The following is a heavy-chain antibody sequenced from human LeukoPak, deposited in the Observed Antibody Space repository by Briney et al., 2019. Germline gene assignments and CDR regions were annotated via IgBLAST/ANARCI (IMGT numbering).Heavy chain of an antibody. D-gene: IGHD6-13*01. J-gene: IGHJ4*02. CDR3: ARVLHGAAAGTDPEY. Sequence: SVTVSFKASGGTFSSYAFSWVRQAPGQGLEWVGRIIPILGIANYAHKFQGRVTITADKATSTAYMELSSLRSEDTAVYYCARVLHGAAAGTDPEYWGQGTLVTVSS. CDR2: IIPILGIA. V-gene: IGHV1-69*04. CDR1: GGTFSSYA.